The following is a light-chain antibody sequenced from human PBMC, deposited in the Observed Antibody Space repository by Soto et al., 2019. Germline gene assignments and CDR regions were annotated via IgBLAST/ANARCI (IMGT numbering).Light chain of an antibody. V-gene: IGLV2-14*01. J-gene: IGLJ1*01. CDR3: SSYTSSSPYV. CDR2: DVS. CDR1: SSDVGGYNY. Sequence: QSALTQPASVSWSPGQSITISCTGTSSDVGGYNYVSWYQQHTGKAPKLMIYDVSNRPSGVSNRFSGSKSGNTASLTISGLQAGDEADYCCSSYTSSSPYVFGTGTKVTVL.